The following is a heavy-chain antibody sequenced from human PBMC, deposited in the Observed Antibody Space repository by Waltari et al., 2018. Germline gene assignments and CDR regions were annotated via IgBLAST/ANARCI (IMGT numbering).Heavy chain of an antibody. V-gene: IGHV4-39*07. Sequence: QLQLQESGPGLVKPSETLSLTCTVPGGSLSSSSYYWGWIRQPPGKGLEWIGSIYYSGSTYYNPSLKSRVTISVDTSKNQFSLKLSSVTAADTAVYYCARVYSRGYYFDYWGQGTLVTVSS. D-gene: IGHD6-13*01. CDR1: GGSLSSSSYY. CDR3: ARVYSRGYYFDY. J-gene: IGHJ4*02. CDR2: IYYSGST.